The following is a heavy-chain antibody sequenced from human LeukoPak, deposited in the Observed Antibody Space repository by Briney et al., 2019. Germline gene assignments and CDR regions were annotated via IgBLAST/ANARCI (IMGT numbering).Heavy chain of an antibody. CDR3: ARKSAYAKVFDP. CDR1: GGSFSGCY. J-gene: IGHJ5*02. V-gene: IGHV4-34*01. D-gene: IGHD2-8*01. CDR2: INHSGST. Sequence: SETLSLTCAVYGGSFSGCYWSWIRQPPGKGREWIGEINHSGSTNYNPSLKSRVTISVDTSKNQFSLKLSSVTAADTAVYYCARKSAYAKVFDPWGQGTLVTVSS.